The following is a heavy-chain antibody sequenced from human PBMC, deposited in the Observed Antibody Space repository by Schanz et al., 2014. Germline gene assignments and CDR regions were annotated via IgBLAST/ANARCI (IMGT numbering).Heavy chain of an antibody. D-gene: IGHD3-10*01. CDR2: IRYDGINK. V-gene: IGHV3-30*02. Sequence: VQLVESGGELIQPGGSLRLSCEASGFTFSRYWMHWVRQAPGKGLVWVTYIRYDGINKYYADSVKGRFTVSRDNAKNSLYLQMNSLRDEDTAVYYCAREGERKGMLPYYFDYWGQGALVTVSS. CDR3: AREGERKGMLPYYFDY. CDR1: GFTFSRYW. J-gene: IGHJ4*02.